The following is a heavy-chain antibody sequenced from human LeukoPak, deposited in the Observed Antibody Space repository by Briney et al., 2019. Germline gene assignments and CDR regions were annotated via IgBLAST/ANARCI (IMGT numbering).Heavy chain of an antibody. CDR2: IYYTGST. CDR1: GGSSNGYY. V-gene: IGHV4-59*01. Sequence: PLETLSLTCTVSGGSSNGYYWSWIRQSPGKGLESLGYIYYTGSTNYNPSLKSRVTMSVDTSKNQFSLKLRSVTAADTAVYYGARVTGYVIEDNFDYWGQGTLVTVSS. D-gene: IGHD2-15*01. J-gene: IGHJ4*02. CDR3: ARVTGYVIEDNFDY.